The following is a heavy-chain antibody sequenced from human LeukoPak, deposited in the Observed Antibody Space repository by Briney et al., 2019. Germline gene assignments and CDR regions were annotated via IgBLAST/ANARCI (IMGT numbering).Heavy chain of an antibody. CDR2: INHSGST. CDR1: GESFSGYY. CDR3: ARGTLSVDYGGHLRERNNYYYMDV. D-gene: IGHD4-23*01. J-gene: IGHJ6*03. Sequence: PSETLSLTCAVYGESFSGYYWSWIRQPPGKGLEWIGEINHSGSTNCNPSVKSRVTISVDTSKNQFSLKLSSVTAADTAVYYCARGTLSVDYGGHLRERNNYYYMDVWGKGTTVTVSS. V-gene: IGHV4-34*01.